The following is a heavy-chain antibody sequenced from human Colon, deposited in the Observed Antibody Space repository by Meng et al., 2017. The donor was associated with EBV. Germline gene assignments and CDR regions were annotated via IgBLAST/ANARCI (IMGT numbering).Heavy chain of an antibody. CDR1: GGSISRGASY. D-gene: IGHD5-18*01. CDR2: IYYGGST. V-gene: IGHV4-30-4*01. J-gene: IGHJ2*01. Sequence: QGRLRESRPVPVQPHPTLSLTSTVSGGSISRGASYWSWIRQPPGKGLELIGHIYYGGSTSYNPSLKSRVTISVDTSNNQFSLKLSSVTAADTAVYYCARVGWRQWSFDLWGRGTLVTVSS. CDR3: ARVGWRQWSFDL.